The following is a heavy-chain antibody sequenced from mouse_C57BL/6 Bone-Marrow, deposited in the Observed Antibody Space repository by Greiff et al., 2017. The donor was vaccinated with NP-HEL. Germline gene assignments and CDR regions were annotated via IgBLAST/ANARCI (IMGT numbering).Heavy chain of an antibody. V-gene: IGHV1-42*01. D-gene: IGHD4-1*01. CDR3: ARTGYWYFDV. J-gene: IGHJ1*03. CDR2: INPSTGGT. CDR1: GYSFTGYY. Sequence: VQLKQSGPELVKPGASVKISCKASGYSFTGYYMNWVKQSPEKSLEWIGEINPSTGGTTYNQKFKAKATLTVDKSSSTAYMQLKSLTSEDSAVYYCARTGYWYFDVGGTGTTVTVSS.